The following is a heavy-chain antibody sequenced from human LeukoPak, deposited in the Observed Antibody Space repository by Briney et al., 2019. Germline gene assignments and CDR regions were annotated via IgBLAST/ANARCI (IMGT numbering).Heavy chain of an antibody. CDR2: ISGSGGST. J-gene: IGHJ3*02. CDR3: AKCGGDCYSWADAFDI. Sequence: PGGSLRLSCAASGFTFSSYAMSWVRQAPGKGLEWVSAISGSGGSTYYADSVKGRFTISRDNSKNTLYLQMNSLRAEDTAVYYCAKCGGDCYSWADAFDIWGQGTMVTVSS. CDR1: GFTFSSYA. V-gene: IGHV3-23*01. D-gene: IGHD2-21*02.